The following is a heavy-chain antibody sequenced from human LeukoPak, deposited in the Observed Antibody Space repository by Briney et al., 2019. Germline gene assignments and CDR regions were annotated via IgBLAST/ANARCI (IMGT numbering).Heavy chain of an antibody. Sequence: PGESLKISCKGSGYSFTTYWIGWVRQMPGKGLEWMGIIYPSDSDTRYSPSFQGQVTISADKSITTAYLQWSSLKASDTAMYYCARLVYSSGLASYFDYWGQGTLVTVSS. CDR3: ARLVYSSGLASYFDY. CDR2: IYPSDSDT. V-gene: IGHV5-51*01. J-gene: IGHJ4*02. CDR1: GYSFTTYW. D-gene: IGHD6-19*01.